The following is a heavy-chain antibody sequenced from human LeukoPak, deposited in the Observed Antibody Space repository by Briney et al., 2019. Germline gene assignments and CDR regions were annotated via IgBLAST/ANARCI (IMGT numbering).Heavy chain of an antibody. CDR1: GGSCDDYY. CDR2: VHPHGIL. V-gene: IGHV4-34*01. D-gene: IGHD2-21*02. Sequence: SETLSLTCAVYGGSCDDYYCSWIRQPPGKGLEWIGEVHPHGILYYNSSLLSRVTISIDTSKTQFSLRLASATASDTAFYYCARDRDCSKAGGLWSQGSLVTVSS. J-gene: IGHJ4*02. CDR3: ARDRDCSKAGGL.